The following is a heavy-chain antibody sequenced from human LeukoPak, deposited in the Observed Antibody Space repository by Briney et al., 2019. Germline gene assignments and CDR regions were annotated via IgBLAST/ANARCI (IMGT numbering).Heavy chain of an antibody. D-gene: IGHD3-10*01. V-gene: IGHV3-30*02. J-gene: IGHJ4*02. CDR3: AKDPFPASGKIDY. Sequence: PGGPLRLSCAASGFTFSSHGMNWVRQAPGKGLEWVAFVRHDGSQTYYAESVKGRFTISRDNSKNTLYVQMNSLRLEDTAVYYCAKDPFPASGKIDYWGQGTLVIVSS. CDR2: VRHDGSQT. CDR1: GFTFSSHG.